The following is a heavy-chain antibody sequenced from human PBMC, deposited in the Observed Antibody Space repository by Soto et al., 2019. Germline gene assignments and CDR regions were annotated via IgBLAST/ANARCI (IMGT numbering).Heavy chain of an antibody. J-gene: IGHJ5*02. Sequence: SETLSLTCTVAGGSVRSRSYCWRWKRQPPGKGLEWIGYIYYSGSTNYNPSLKSRVTISVDTSKNQFSLKLSSVTAADTAVYYCARDITYYYDRNNWFDPWGQGTLVT. V-gene: IGHV4-61*01. CDR1: GGSVRSRSYC. CDR3: ARDITYYYDRNNWFDP. D-gene: IGHD3-22*01. CDR2: IYYSGST.